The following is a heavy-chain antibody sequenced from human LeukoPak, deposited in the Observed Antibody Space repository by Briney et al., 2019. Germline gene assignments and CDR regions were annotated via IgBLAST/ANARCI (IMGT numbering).Heavy chain of an antibody. CDR2: INHSGST. Sequence: SETLSLTCAVYGGSFSGYYWSWIRQPPGKGLEWIEEINHSGSTNYNPSLKSRVTISVDTSKNQFSLKLSSVTAADTAVYYCARIVPATAIGRPYYFDYWGQGTLVTVSS. V-gene: IGHV4-34*01. CDR3: ARIVPATAIGRPYYFDY. CDR1: GGSFSGYY. D-gene: IGHD2-2*01. J-gene: IGHJ4*02.